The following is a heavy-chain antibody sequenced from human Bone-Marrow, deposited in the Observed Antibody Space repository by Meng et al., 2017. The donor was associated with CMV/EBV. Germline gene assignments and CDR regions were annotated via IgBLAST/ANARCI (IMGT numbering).Heavy chain of an antibody. Sequence: GFTFSDYYMSWIRQAPGKGLEWVSYISSSGSTIYYADSVKGRFTISRDNAKNSLYLQMNSLRAEDTAVYYCARVSREATIFPGDFDYWGQGTLVTVSS. V-gene: IGHV3-11*01. CDR1: GFTFSDYY. D-gene: IGHD5-12*01. CDR3: ARVSREATIFPGDFDY. J-gene: IGHJ4*02. CDR2: ISSSGSTI.